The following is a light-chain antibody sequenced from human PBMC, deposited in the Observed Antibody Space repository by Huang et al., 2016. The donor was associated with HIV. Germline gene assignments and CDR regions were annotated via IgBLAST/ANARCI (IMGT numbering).Light chain of an antibody. CDR3: QQYDGLPYT. CDR1: QDIGHY. CDR2: DAS. J-gene: IGKJ2*01. V-gene: IGKV1-33*01. Sequence: DIQMTQSPSSLSTFIGDKVTITCQASQDIGHYLNWYQQRPGKDPKLLIYDASSLETGVTSRFSGGGSGTTFTFTITNLRPEDVATYYCQQYDGLPYTFGQGTLIEI.